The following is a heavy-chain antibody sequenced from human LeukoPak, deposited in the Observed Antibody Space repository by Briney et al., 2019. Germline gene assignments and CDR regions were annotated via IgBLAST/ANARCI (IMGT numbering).Heavy chain of an antibody. CDR1: GYTLTELS. D-gene: IGHD3-3*01. Sequence: ASVKVSCKVSGYTLTELSMHWVRQAPGKGLEWMGGLDPEDGETIYAQKFQGRVTMTEDTSTDTAYMELSSLRSEDTAVYYCANGITGLWPPGDYWGQGTLVTVSS. CDR3: ANGITGLWPPGDY. CDR2: LDPEDGET. J-gene: IGHJ4*02. V-gene: IGHV1-24*01.